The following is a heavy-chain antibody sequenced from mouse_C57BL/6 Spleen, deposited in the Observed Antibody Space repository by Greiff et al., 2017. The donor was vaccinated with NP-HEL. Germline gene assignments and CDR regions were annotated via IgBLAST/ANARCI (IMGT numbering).Heavy chain of an antibody. CDR1: GYTFTSYW. Sequence: VQLQQPGAELVRPGSSVKLSCKASGYTFTSYWMHWVKQRPIQGLEWIGNIDPSDSETHYNQKFKDKATLTVDKSSSTAYMQLSSLTSEDSAVYYCARRDSSGHYFDYWGQGTTLTVSS. J-gene: IGHJ2*01. CDR3: ARRDSSGHYFDY. CDR2: IDPSDSET. V-gene: IGHV1-52*01. D-gene: IGHD3-2*02.